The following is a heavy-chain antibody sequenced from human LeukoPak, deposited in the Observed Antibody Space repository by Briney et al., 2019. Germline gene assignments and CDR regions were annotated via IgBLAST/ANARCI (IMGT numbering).Heavy chain of an antibody. CDR2: INTDGRTT. CDR3: ARNYYDSSDYPQYYFDY. CDR1: GFTFSSYW. D-gene: IGHD3-22*01. Sequence: AGGSLRLSCAASGFTFSSYWMYWVRQAPGKGLVWVSRINTDGRTTNYADSVKGRFTISRDNSKNTLYLQMNSLRAEDTAVYYCARNYYDSSDYPQYYFDYWGQGTLVTVSS. V-gene: IGHV3-74*01. J-gene: IGHJ4*02.